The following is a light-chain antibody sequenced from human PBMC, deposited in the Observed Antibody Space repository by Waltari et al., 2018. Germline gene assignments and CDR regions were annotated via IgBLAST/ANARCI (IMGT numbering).Light chain of an antibody. J-gene: IGLJ2*01. V-gene: IGLV4-69*01. Sequence: VVTQSPSASASLGASVNLTCSLSIEHSNYAIAWHQQKPEQGPRYWMKVKSVCSHEKGDGIPDRFSGSSSGPGRYLTISSLQFEDEAAYYCQVWDTVSHVLFGGGTTLTVL. CDR3: QVWDTVSHVL. CDR1: IEHSNYA. CDR2: VKSVCSH.